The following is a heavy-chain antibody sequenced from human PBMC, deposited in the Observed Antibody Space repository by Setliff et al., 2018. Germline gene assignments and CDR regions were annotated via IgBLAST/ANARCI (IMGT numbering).Heavy chain of an antibody. D-gene: IGHD3-22*01. V-gene: IGHV3-21*01. CDR2: ISGNGNYI. CDR1: GFTFSSYT. Sequence: GGSLRLSCAASGFTFSSYTMSWVRQAPGKGLEWVSSISGNGNYIYYADSTKGRFTVSRDNAKNSLYLQMNSLRAEDAAVYYCTRAVKAFDIWGQGTMVTVSS. J-gene: IGHJ3*02. CDR3: TRAVKAFDI.